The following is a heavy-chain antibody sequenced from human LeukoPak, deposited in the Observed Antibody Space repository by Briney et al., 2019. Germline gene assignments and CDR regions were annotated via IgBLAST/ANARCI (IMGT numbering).Heavy chain of an antibody. Sequence: SVKVSCKASGYTFTSYDISWVRQAPGQGLEWMGRIIPILGIANYAQKFQGRVTITADKSTSTAYMELSSLRSEDTAVYYCARDRDSGGASWYFDYWGQGTLVTVSS. V-gene: IGHV1-69*04. D-gene: IGHD4-23*01. CDR3: ARDRDSGGASWYFDY. J-gene: IGHJ4*02. CDR2: IIPILGIA. CDR1: GYTFTSYD.